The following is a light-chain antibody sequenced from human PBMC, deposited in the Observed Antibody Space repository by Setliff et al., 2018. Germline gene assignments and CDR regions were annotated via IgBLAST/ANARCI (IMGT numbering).Light chain of an antibody. Sequence: QSALTQPPSASGSPGQSVTTSCTGTSSDVGGYNYVSWYQQHPGKAPKLMIYEVSKRPSGVPDRFSGSKSGNTASLTVSGLQAEDEADYYCSSYAGSNNPYVFGTGTRAPS. V-gene: IGLV2-8*01. J-gene: IGLJ1*01. CDR1: SSDVGGYNY. CDR2: EVS. CDR3: SSYAGSNNPYV.